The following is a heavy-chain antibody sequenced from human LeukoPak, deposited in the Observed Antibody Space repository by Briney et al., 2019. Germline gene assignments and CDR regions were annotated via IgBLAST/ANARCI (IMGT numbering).Heavy chain of an antibody. Sequence: GASVKVSCKASGYTFTGYYMHWVRQAPGQGLEWMGWINPNSGDTNYAQKFQGRVTMTRDTSISTAYMELSRLRSDDTAVYYCARSKYSSSWFDYWGQGTLVTVSS. CDR1: GYTFTGYY. V-gene: IGHV1-2*02. D-gene: IGHD6-13*01. CDR2: INPNSGDT. CDR3: ARSKYSSSWFDY. J-gene: IGHJ4*02.